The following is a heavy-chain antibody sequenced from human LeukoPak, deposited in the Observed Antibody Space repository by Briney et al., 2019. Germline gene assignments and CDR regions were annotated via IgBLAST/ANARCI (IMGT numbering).Heavy chain of an antibody. CDR1: GITFSSYG. Sequence: PGGSLRLSCAASGITFSSYGMSWVRQAPGKVLEWVSSISSTGGTTYYADSVKGRFTISRDNSKNTLYLQMNSLRAEDTAVYYCAKDTLTYYYGSGSYYPYYFDYWGQGTLVTVSS. J-gene: IGHJ4*02. V-gene: IGHV3-23*01. CDR2: ISSTGGTT. CDR3: AKDTLTYYYGSGSYYPYYFDY. D-gene: IGHD3-10*01.